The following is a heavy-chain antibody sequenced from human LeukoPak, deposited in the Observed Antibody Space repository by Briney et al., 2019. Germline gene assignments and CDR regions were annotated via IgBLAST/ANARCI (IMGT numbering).Heavy chain of an antibody. CDR2: IYSGGST. V-gene: IGHV3-66*01. CDR1: GFTVSSNY. J-gene: IGHJ4*02. Sequence: GGSLRLSCAASGFTVSSNYMSWVRQAPGKGLEWVSVIYSGGSTYYADSVKGRFTISRDNSKNTLYLQMNSLRAEDTAVYYCARVVITFGGNDYWGQGILVTVSS. D-gene: IGHD3-16*01. CDR3: ARVVITFGGNDY.